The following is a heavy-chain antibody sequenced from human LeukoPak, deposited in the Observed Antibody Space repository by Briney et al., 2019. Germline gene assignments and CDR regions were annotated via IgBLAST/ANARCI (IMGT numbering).Heavy chain of an antibody. D-gene: IGHD4-11*01. Sequence: GGSLRLSCAAPGFTFNSYGMHWVRQAPGKGLEWVSLIWFDGSNKFYGDSVKGRFTISRDNSKNTVYLQMDNLSAEDTAMYFCAKKGDYKNYDYWGQGALVIVSS. J-gene: IGHJ4*02. CDR1: GFTFNSYG. V-gene: IGHV3-33*06. CDR2: IWFDGSNK. CDR3: AKKGDYKNYDY.